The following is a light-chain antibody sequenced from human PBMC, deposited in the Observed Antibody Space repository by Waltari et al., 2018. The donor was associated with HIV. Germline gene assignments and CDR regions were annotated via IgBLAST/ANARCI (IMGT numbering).Light chain of an antibody. J-gene: IGKJ5*01. V-gene: IGKV3-20*01. Sequence: EIVLTQSPGTLSLSPGDRATLSCRASQSVSRNYLAWYQQKPGQAPRLLIYGVSFRATGIPVRFSGSGSGTDFTLTIDRLEPEDFAVYYCQQYGSSPRITFGQGTRLEIK. CDR2: GVS. CDR3: QQYGSSPRIT. CDR1: QSVSRNY.